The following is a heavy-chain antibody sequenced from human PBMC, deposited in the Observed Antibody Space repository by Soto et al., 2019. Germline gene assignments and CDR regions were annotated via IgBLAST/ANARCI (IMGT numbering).Heavy chain of an antibody. J-gene: IGHJ4*02. D-gene: IGHD3-16*02. CDR1: GFTFSSYG. CDR2: ISGSGGST. V-gene: IGHV3-23*01. CDR3: AKDRAGGIMITFGGVILDY. Sequence: GSLRLSCAASGFTFSSYGMHWVRQSPGKGLEWVSAISGSGGSTYYADSVKGRFTISRDNSKNTLYLQMNSLRAEDTAVYYCAKDRAGGIMITFGGVILDYWGQGTLVTVSS.